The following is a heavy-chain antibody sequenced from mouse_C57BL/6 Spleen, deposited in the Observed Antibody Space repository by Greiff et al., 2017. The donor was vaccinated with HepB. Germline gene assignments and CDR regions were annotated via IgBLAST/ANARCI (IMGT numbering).Heavy chain of an antibody. CDR3: ARGGLSTLDY. Sequence: QVQLKQPGAELVMPGASVKLSCKASGYTFTSYWMHWVKQRPGQGLEWIGEIDPPDSYTNYNQKFKGKSTLTVDKSSSTAYMQLSSLTSDDSAVYYCARGGLSTLDYWGQGTTLTVSS. CDR2: IDPPDSYT. CDR1: GYTFTSYW. J-gene: IGHJ2*01. D-gene: IGHD1-1*01. V-gene: IGHV1-69*01.